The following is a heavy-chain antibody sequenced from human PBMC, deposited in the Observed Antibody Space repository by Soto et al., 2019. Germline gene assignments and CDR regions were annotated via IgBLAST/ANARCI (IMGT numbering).Heavy chain of an antibody. CDR2: MNPNSGNT. CDR3: ARDLAGRIDY. Sequence: ASVKVSCKASVYAFTSYVVNCVRQATGQGLEWMGWMNPNSGNTGYAQKFQGRVTMTRNTSISTAYMELSSLRSEDTAVYYCARDLAGRIDYLGQGTLVTVSS. D-gene: IGHD6-25*01. J-gene: IGHJ4*02. V-gene: IGHV1-8*01. CDR1: VYAFTSYV.